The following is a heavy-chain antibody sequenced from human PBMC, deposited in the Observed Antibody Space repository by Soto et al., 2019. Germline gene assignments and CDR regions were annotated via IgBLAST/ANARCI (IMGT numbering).Heavy chain of an antibody. D-gene: IGHD2-15*01. CDR1: GFTFSSYA. Sequence: GSLRLSFAASGFTFSSYAMHWVRQAPVKGLEWVAVISYDGSNKYYADSVKGRFTISRDNSKNTLYLQMNSLRAEDTAVYYCARVERGYCSGGSCYPGYWGQGTLVAVSS. J-gene: IGHJ4*02. CDR3: ARVERGYCSGGSCYPGY. V-gene: IGHV3-30-3*01. CDR2: ISYDGSNK.